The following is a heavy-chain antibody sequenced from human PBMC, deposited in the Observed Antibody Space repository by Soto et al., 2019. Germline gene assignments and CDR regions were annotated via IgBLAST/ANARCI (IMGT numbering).Heavy chain of an antibody. V-gene: IGHV3-74*01. D-gene: IGHD3-10*01. CDR1: GFTFSGRS. Sequence: EVQLVESGGGLVQHGGSLRISCEASGFTFSGRSMHWVRQAPGKGLVWVSGIDNAGTDSTYADSVKGRFTSSRDNAKNTLYLQMNSLRVEDTAVYYCARGWFGPDVWGKGTTVTVSS. CDR2: IDNAGTDS. CDR3: ARGWFGPDV. J-gene: IGHJ6*04.